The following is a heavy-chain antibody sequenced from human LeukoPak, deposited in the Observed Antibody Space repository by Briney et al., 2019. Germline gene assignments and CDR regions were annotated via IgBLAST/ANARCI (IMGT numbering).Heavy chain of an antibody. V-gene: IGHV3-30*18. CDR1: GFTFSSYG. J-gene: IGHJ4*02. D-gene: IGHD1-26*01. CDR2: ISYDGSNK. CDR3: AKDKSVRATYFDY. Sequence: GGSLRLSCAASGFTFSSYGMHWVRQAPGKGLEWVTIISYDGSNKYYADSVKGRFTISRDNSKNTLYLQVNSLRAEDTAVYFCAKDKSVRATYFDYWGQGTLVTVSS.